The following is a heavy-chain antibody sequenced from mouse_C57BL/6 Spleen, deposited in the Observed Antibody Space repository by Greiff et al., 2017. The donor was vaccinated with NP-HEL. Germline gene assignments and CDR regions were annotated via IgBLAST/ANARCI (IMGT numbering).Heavy chain of an antibody. CDR2: ISDGGSCT. J-gene: IGHJ3*01. D-gene: IGHD1-1*01. CDR3: ARATTVVAPFAY. CDR1: GFTFSSYA. V-gene: IGHV5-4*03. Sequence: EVMLVESGGGLVKPGGSLKLSCAASGFTFSSYAMSWVRQTPEKRLEWVATISDGGSCTYYPDNVKGRFTISRDNAKNNLYLQMSHLKSEDTAMYYCARATTVVAPFAYWGQGTLVTVSA.